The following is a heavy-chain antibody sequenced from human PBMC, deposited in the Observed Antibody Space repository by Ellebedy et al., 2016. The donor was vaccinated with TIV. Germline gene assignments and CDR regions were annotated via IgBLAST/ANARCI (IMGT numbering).Heavy chain of an antibody. V-gene: IGHV4-61*03. D-gene: IGHD3-10*01. J-gene: IGHJ3*02. CDR1: GDSVSRRSYY. CDR2: IYSSGST. CDR3: TYGINSDAFDI. Sequence: SETLSLTXTVSGDSVSRRSYYWSWIRQSPGKGLEWIGYIYSSGSTKYNPSLKSRLTISADTSKKHFSLKLNSATAADTAAYYCTYGINSDAFDIWGHGTLVTVSS.